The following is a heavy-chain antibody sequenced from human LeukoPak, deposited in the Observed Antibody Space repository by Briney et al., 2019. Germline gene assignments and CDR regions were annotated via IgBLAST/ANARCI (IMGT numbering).Heavy chain of an antibody. CDR2: IYYSGST. CDR1: GGSISSYY. V-gene: IGHV4-59*01. J-gene: IGHJ4*02. Sequence: SQTLSLICTVSGGSISSYYWSWIRQPPGKGLEWIGYIYYSGSTNYNPSLKSRVTISVDTSKNQFSLKLSSVTAADTAVYYCARGPYDFWSGYYHDWGQGTLVTVSS. CDR3: ARGPYDFWSGYYHD. D-gene: IGHD3-3*01.